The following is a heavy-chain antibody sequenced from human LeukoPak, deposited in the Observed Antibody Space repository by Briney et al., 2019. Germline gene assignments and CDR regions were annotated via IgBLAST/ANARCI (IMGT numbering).Heavy chain of an antibody. CDR1: GFTVSSNY. J-gene: IGHJ4*02. D-gene: IGHD3-10*01. CDR3: AIRGVSYCSGLSVC. CDR2: IYSGGST. Sequence: GGSLRLSCAASGFTVSSNYMSWDRQAPGKGLEWVSVIYSGGSTYYADSVKGRLTISRDNSRNTLSLKMKSLRAEDTAVYYRAIRGVSYCSGLSVCWGQGTLVTVSS. V-gene: IGHV3-66*01.